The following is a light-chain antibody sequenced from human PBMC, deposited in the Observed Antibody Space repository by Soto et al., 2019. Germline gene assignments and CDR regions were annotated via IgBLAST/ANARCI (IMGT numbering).Light chain of an antibody. V-gene: IGKV1-33*01. CDR3: QQYGALPYT. CDR1: EDIRNH. Sequence: DIQMTQSPSSLSASVGDTVTITCQASEDIRNHLNGYQQKPGEAPKLLINDASNLETGVPSRFRGGRAGSHFTFATSSLQPGDVATYFCQQYGALPYTFGQGTTVHLK. CDR2: DAS. J-gene: IGKJ3*01.